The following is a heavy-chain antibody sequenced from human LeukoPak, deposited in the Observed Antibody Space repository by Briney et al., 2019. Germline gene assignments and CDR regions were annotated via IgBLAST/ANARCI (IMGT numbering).Heavy chain of an antibody. Sequence: GASVKVSCKVSGYTLTELSMHWVRQAPGKGLEWMGGFDPEDGETIYAQKFQGRVTMTEDTSTDTAYMELSSLRSEDTAVYYCATYKRFLEWLPYPYDAFDIWGQGTMVTVSS. D-gene: IGHD3-3*01. J-gene: IGHJ3*02. CDR3: ATYKRFLEWLPYPYDAFDI. V-gene: IGHV1-24*01. CDR1: GYTLTELS. CDR2: FDPEDGET.